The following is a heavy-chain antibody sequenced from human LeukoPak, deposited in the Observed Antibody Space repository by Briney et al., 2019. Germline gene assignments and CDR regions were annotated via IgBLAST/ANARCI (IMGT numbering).Heavy chain of an antibody. Sequence: GGSLRLSCVGSGFAFGSYWMSWARQAPGKGLEWVAKMNRDGSQRDYVDSVKGRFTISRDNAKDSLYLQMNSLRAEDTAVYYCARIAYGDYHGMDVWGQGTTVTVSS. CDR3: ARIAYGDYHGMDV. CDR1: GFAFGSYW. V-gene: IGHV3-7*01. D-gene: IGHD4-17*01. CDR2: MNRDGSQR. J-gene: IGHJ6*02.